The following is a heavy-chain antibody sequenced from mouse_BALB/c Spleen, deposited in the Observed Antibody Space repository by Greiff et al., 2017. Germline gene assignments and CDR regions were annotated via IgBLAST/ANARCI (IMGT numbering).Heavy chain of an antibody. Sequence: EVKVEESGGGLVQPGGSRKLSCAASGFTFSSFGMHWVRQAPEKGLEWVAYISSGSSTIYYADTVKGRFTISRDNPKNTLFLQMTSLRSEDTAMYYCARSGDYNWFAYWGQGTLVTVSA. CDR1: GFTFSSFG. CDR3: ARSGDYNWFAY. V-gene: IGHV5-17*02. J-gene: IGHJ3*01. CDR2: ISSGSSTI. D-gene: IGHD2-4*01.